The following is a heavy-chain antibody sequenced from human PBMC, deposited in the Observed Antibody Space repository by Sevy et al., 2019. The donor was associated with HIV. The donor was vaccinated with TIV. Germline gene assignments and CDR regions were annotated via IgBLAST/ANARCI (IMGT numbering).Heavy chain of an antibody. J-gene: IGHJ6*02. D-gene: IGHD3-3*01. CDR1: GGSFSGYY. CDR3: ARDPYYDFWSGYYFVAVWGMDV. CDR2: INHSGST. V-gene: IGHV4-34*01. Sequence: SETLSLTCAVYGGSFSGYYWSWIRQPPGKGLEWIGEINHSGSTNYNPSLKSRVTISVDTSKNQFSLKLSSVTAADTAVYYCARDPYYDFWSGYYFVAVWGMDVWGQGTTVTVSS.